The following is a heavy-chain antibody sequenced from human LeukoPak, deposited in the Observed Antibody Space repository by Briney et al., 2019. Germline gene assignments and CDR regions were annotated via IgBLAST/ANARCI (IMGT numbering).Heavy chain of an antibody. J-gene: IGHJ4*02. D-gene: IGHD6-19*01. CDR2: ISAYNGNT. CDR3: ARDMSSGWYGRTYYFDY. CDR1: GYTFTSYG. Sequence: ASVKVSCKASGYTFTSYGISWVRQAPGQGLEWMGWISAYNGNTNYAQKLQGRVTMTTDTSTSTAYMELRSPRSDDTAVYYCARDMSSGWYGRTYYFDYWGQGTLVTVSS. V-gene: IGHV1-18*01.